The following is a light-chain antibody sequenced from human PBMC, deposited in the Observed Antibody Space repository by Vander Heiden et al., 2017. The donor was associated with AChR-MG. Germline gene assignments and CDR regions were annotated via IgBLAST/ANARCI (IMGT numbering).Light chain of an antibody. CDR2: GAS. V-gene: IGKV3-15*01. Sequence: EIVMTQPPATLSVSPGERATITCRASQSVSSNLAWYQQKPGQAPRLLIYGASTRATGIPARFSGSGSGTEFTLTISSLQSEDFAVYYCQQYNNWPFTFGPGTKVDIK. J-gene: IGKJ3*01. CDR1: QSVSSN. CDR3: QQYNNWPFT.